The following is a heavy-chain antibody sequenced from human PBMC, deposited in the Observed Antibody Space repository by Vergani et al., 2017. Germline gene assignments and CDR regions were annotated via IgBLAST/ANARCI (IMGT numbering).Heavy chain of an antibody. CDR2: IKQDGSEK. J-gene: IGHJ6*03. Sequence: EVQLVESGGGLVQPGGSLRLSCAASGFTFSSYWMSWVRQAPGKGLEWVANIKQDGSEKYYVDSVKGRFTISRDNAKNSLYLQMNSLRAEDTAVYYCARQGCTNGVCYRYYSYMDVWGKGTTVTVSS. V-gene: IGHV3-7*01. CDR1: GFTFSSYW. D-gene: IGHD2-8*01. CDR3: ARQGCTNGVCYRYYSYMDV.